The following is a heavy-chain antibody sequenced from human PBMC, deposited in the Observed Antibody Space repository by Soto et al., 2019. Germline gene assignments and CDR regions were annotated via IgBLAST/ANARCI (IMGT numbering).Heavy chain of an antibody. Sequence: SETLSLTCTVSGVSISSYYWSWIRQPAGKGLEWIGRIYTSENAHYNPSLKSRVTMSLDTSKNHFSLNLSSVTAADTAVYYCATISYVGGTDYWGRGTQVTVSS. CDR3: ATISYVGGTDY. J-gene: IGHJ4*02. CDR2: IYTSENA. D-gene: IGHD5-18*01. V-gene: IGHV4-4*07. CDR1: GVSISSYY.